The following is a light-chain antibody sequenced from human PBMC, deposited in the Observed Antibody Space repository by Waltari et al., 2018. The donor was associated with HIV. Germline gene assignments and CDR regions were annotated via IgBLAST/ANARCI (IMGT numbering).Light chain of an antibody. CDR1: SSNIGAGFD. Sequence: QAILTQPPSVSGAPGQRVTISCTGTSSNIGAGFDVHWYQQAPGTAPKLLIVGNTNRPSGVPGRFSAYRFGTSASLTIAWLQADDEADYYCRSYDRTLSGFVFGSGTQVTV. CDR3: RSYDRTLSGFV. CDR2: GNT. V-gene: IGLV1-40*01. J-gene: IGLJ1*01.